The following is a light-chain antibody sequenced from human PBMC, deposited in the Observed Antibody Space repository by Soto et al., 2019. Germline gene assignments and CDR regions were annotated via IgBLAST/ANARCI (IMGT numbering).Light chain of an antibody. CDR3: QHYSSSPWT. CDR2: GAS. CDR1: QSVSKY. Sequence: EIVLTQSPGTLSLSPGERATLSCRASQSVSKYLAWYQQKLGQAPRVLIYGASSRATGIPDRFSGSGSGTDFTLTISRLEPEDFAVYYCQHYSSSPWTFGQGTKVEIK. V-gene: IGKV3-20*01. J-gene: IGKJ1*01.